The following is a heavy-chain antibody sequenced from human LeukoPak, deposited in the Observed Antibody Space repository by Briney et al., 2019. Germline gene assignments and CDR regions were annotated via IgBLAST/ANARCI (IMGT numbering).Heavy chain of an antibody. CDR2: INPRGGST. CDR3: AVLDIVVVPAAISPRWFDP. CDR1: GGTFSSYA. Sequence: ASVKVSCKASGGTFSSYAISWVRQAPGQGLEWMGIINPRGGSTSYAQKFQGRVTMTRDTSTSTVYMELSSLTSEDTAVYYCAVLDIVVVPAAISPRWFDPWGQGTLVTVSS. J-gene: IGHJ5*02. D-gene: IGHD2-2*03. V-gene: IGHV1-46*01.